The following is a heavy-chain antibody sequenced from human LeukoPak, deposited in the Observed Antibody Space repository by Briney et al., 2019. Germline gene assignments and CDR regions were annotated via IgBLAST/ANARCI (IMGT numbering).Heavy chain of an antibody. J-gene: IGHJ4*02. D-gene: IGHD6-19*01. CDR2: ISAYNGNT. V-gene: IGHV1-18*01. CDR3: ARDTSIAVAGTVDY. CDR1: GYTFTSYG. Sequence: ASVKVSCKASGYTFTSYGISWVRQAPGQGLEWMGWISAYNGNTNYAQKLRGRVTMTTDTSTSTAYMELRSLRSDDTAVYYCARDTSIAVAGTVDYWGQGTLVTVSS.